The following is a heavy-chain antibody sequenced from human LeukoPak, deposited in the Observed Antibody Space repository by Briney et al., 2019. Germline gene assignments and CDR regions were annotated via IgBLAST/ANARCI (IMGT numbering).Heavy chain of an antibody. V-gene: IGHV1-2*02. CDR1: GYTFTGYY. D-gene: IGHD1-26*01. CDR3: ARGATPGSYDWFDP. J-gene: IGHJ5*02. CDR2: INPNTGGT. Sequence: GASVKVSCKASGYTFTGYYLHWVRQAPGQGLEWMGWINPNTGGTNYAQKFQGRVTMTRDTSISTAYMELSRLRSDDPAVYYCARGATPGSYDWFDPWGQGTLVTVSS.